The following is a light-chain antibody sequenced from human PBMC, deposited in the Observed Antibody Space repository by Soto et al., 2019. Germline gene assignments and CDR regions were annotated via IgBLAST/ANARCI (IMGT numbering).Light chain of an antibody. V-gene: IGKV1-27*01. Sequence: DIQMTQSPSSLSASVGDRVTITCRASQGISSSLAWYQQKPGKVPKVLIYAASTLQSGVPSRFSSSGSGTEFSLTISNLQPEDVATYYCQKYDSAPETFGQGTKVEIK. CDR2: AAS. J-gene: IGKJ1*01. CDR1: QGISSS. CDR3: QKYDSAPET.